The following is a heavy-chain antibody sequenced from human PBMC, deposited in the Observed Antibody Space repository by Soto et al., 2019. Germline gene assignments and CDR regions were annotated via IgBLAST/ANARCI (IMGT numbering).Heavy chain of an antibody. D-gene: IGHD1-26*01. V-gene: IGHV3-30*18. CDR1: GFTFSSYG. CDR2: ISYDGSNK. CDR3: AKDQSGSYLYYFDY. J-gene: IGHJ4*02. Sequence: PGGSLRLSCAASGFTFSSYGMHWVRQAPGKGLEWVAVISYDGSNKYYADSVKGRFTISRDNSKNTLYLQMNSLRAEDTAVYYCAKDQSGSYLYYFDYWGQGTLVTAPQ.